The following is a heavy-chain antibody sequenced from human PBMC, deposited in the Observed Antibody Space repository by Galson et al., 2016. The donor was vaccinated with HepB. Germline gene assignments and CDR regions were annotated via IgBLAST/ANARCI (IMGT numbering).Heavy chain of an antibody. CDR2: IHNSGYT. V-gene: IGHV4-30-4*08. CDR1: GVSVSGGDYY. CDR3: ARDGPRSAMGI. Sequence: TLSLTCNVSGVSVSGGDYYWSWIRQPPGKGLEWIGYIHNSGYTNYSPSLKSRLTISLDTAKNQFSLRLRSVTAADTALYYFARDGPRSAMGIWGLGTLVAVSS. J-gene: IGHJ4*02. D-gene: IGHD5-18*01.